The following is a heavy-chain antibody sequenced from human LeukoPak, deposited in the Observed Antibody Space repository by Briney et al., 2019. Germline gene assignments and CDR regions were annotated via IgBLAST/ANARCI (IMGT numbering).Heavy chain of an antibody. CDR1: GGTFSSYA. D-gene: IGHD6-13*01. Sequence: GASVKVSCKASGGTFSSYAISWVRQAPGQGLEWMGGIIPIFGTANYAQKFQGRVTITADESTSTAYMELSSLRSEDTAVYYCARTEAAAGMKINWGQGTLVTVSS. CDR3: ARTEAAAGMKIN. CDR2: IIPIFGTA. V-gene: IGHV1-69*13. J-gene: IGHJ4*02.